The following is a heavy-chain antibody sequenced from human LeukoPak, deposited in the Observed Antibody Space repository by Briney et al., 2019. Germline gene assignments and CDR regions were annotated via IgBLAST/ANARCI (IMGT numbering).Heavy chain of an antibody. CDR2: IHNIVNI. Sequence: SETLPLTCTVSGDSISSYYWSWIRLAPGKGLEWIGNIHNIVNINYNPALKSRVTMSVDTSKNQFSLELSSVTAADTAVYYCARVLDYYGSGTRDFDYWGQGTLVTVSS. V-gene: IGHV4-59*08. CDR1: GDSISSYY. CDR3: ARVLDYYGSGTRDFDY. D-gene: IGHD3-10*01. J-gene: IGHJ4*02.